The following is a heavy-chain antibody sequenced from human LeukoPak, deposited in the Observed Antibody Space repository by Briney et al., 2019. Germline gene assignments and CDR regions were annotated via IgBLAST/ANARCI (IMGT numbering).Heavy chain of an antibody. J-gene: IGHJ4*02. D-gene: IGHD3-22*01. CDR1: GFSFSSYA. CDR2: ISGSGGST. Sequence: GGSLRLSCAASGFSFSSYAMTWARQAPAKGLEWVSGISGSGGSTYYADSVKGRFTISRDNSKNTLYLQMNSLRAEDTAVYYCAKDYHYYDSSGYFLFDYWGQGTLVTVSS. CDR3: AKDYHYYDSSGYFLFDY. V-gene: IGHV3-23*01.